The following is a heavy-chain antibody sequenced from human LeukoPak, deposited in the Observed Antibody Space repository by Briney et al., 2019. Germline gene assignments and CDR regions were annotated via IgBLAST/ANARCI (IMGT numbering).Heavy chain of an antibody. CDR3: AKEGRFLEWLFFDY. Sequence: GSLRLSCAASGFTFSSYGMHWVRQAPGKGLEWVAFIRYDGSNKYYADSVKGRFTISRDNSKNTLYLQMNRLRAEDTAVYYCAKEGRFLEWLFFDYWGQGTLVTVSS. CDR2: IRYDGSNK. V-gene: IGHV3-30*02. D-gene: IGHD3-3*01. CDR1: GFTFSSYG. J-gene: IGHJ4*02.